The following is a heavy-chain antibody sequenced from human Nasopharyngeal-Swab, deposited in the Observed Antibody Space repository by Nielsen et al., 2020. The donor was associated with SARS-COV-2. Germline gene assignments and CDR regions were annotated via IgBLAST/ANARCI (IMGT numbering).Heavy chain of an antibody. V-gene: IGHV3-48*03. J-gene: IGHJ4*02. CDR1: GFIFSNYD. D-gene: IGHD5-24*01. Sequence: SCRASGFIFSNYDLSCVRQAPGKGLEWVSYIMSTGTTIDYADSVKGRFTISRDNAKNSLYLQMNSLRAEDTALYYCAKDLRDGFLDYWGQGTLVTVSS. CDR2: IMSTGTTI. CDR3: AKDLRDGFLDY.